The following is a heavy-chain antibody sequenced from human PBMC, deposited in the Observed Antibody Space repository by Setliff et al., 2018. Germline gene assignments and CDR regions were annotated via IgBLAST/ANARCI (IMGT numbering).Heavy chain of an antibody. Sequence: KPSETLSLTCTVSGVSIRSYYWSWIRQPPGKGLEWIGEINHSGSTNYNPSLTSRVSISVDTSKKQLSLKLSTVTAADTAVYYCARVDFTMIQGVLGLWGQGTLVTVSS. J-gene: IGHJ1*01. V-gene: IGHV4-34*01. D-gene: IGHD3-10*01. CDR3: ARVDFTMIQGVLGL. CDR1: GVSIRSYY. CDR2: INHSGST.